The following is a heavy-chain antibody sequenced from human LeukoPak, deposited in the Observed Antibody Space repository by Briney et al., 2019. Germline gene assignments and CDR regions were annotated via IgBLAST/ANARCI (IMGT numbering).Heavy chain of an antibody. CDR2: MNPNSGNT. CDR1: GYTFTSYD. D-gene: IGHD2-2*01. V-gene: IGHV1-8*01. Sequence: GASVNVSCKASGYTFTSYDINWVRQAAGQGLEWMGWMNPNSGNTGYAQKFQGRVTMTRNSSISTAYMELSSLRSEDTAVYYCARGLSVVPAAIFSSGPFDPWGQGTLVTVSS. CDR3: ARGLSVVPAAIFSSGPFDP. J-gene: IGHJ5*02.